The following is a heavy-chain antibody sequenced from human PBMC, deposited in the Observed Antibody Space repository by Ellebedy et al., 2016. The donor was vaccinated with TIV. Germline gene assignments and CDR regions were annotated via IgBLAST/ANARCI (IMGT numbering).Heavy chain of an antibody. CDR1: GFSFRSYW. V-gene: IGHV3-7*01. Sequence: GESLKISCAASGFSFRSYWMSWVRQVPGKGLEWVANIRDDSEKYYVDSVKGRFTISRDNSKNSLYLQMHSLRVEDTAVYYCARRASYGDYAVQVNPWFDPWGQGTLVTVSS. J-gene: IGHJ5*02. D-gene: IGHD4-17*01. CDR3: ARRASYGDYAVQVNPWFDP. CDR2: IRDDSEK.